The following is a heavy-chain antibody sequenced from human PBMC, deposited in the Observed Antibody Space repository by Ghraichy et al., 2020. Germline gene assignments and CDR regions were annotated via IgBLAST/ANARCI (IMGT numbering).Heavy chain of an antibody. CDR1: GGSISSSSYY. D-gene: IGHD4-17*01. J-gene: IGHJ6*01. CDR3: ARLTSGISFWEMTTVTIYY. V-gene: IGHV4-39*01. CDR2: IYYSGST. Sequence: ETLSLTCTVSGGSISSSSYYWGWIRQPPGKGLEWIGSIYYSGSTYYNPSLKSRVTISVDTSKNQFSLKLSSVTAADTAVYYCARLTSGISFWEMTTVTIYY.